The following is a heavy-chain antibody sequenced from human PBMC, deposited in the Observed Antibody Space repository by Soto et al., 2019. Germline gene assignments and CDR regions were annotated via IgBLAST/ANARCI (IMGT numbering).Heavy chain of an antibody. CDR1: GGLFSSFA. CDR3: ARGGGPYVWFNEF. CDR2: IIPVFGTT. Sequence: SVKVSCRDSGGLFSSFAISWVRQAPGQGLEWMGGIIPVFGTTNYAQKFQGRVTITADESTNTAYMELSSLTSDDTAMYYCARGGGPYVWFNEFWGQGTQVTVSS. D-gene: IGHD3-16*01. V-gene: IGHV1-69*13. J-gene: IGHJ4*02.